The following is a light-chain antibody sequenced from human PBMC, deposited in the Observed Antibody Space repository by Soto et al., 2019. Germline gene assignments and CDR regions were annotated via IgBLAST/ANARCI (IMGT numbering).Light chain of an antibody. CDR2: ADT. Sequence: QSALTQPPSVTGAPGQRVTISCTGSNSNIGAGYPVHWYQQFPGAAPKLLISADTHRPSGVPDRFSGSKSGTSASLAITGLQAEDEADFYCQSYDSNLIGLIFGGGTKLTVL. CDR3: QSYDSNLIGLI. J-gene: IGLJ2*01. CDR1: NSNIGAGYP. V-gene: IGLV1-40*01.